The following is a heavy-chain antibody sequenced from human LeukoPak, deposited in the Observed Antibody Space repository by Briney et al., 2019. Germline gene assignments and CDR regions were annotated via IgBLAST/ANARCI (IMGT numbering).Heavy chain of an antibody. CDR2: IYTSGST. CDR3: ARVRGYCSGGSCAYYFDY. CDR1: GGSISSYY. J-gene: IGHJ4*02. V-gene: IGHV4-4*07. D-gene: IGHD2-15*01. Sequence: SETLSLTCTVSGGSISSYYWSWIRQPAGKGLEWIGRIYTSGSTNYNPSLKSRVTVSVDTSKNQFSLKLSSVTAADTAVYYCARVRGYCSGGSCAYYFDYWGQGTLVTVSS.